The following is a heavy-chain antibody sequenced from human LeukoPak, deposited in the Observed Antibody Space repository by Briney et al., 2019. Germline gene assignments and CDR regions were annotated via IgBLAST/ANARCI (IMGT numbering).Heavy chain of an antibody. CDR3: ARGLNYDILTGYSTFLDY. Sequence: SVKVSCKASGGTFISYAISWVRQAPGQGLEWMGGIIPIFGTANYAQKFQGRVTITTDESTSTAYMELSSLRSEDTAVYYCARGLNYDILTGYSTFLDYWGQGTLVTVSS. J-gene: IGHJ4*02. D-gene: IGHD3-9*01. V-gene: IGHV1-69*05. CDR2: IIPIFGTA. CDR1: GGTFISYA.